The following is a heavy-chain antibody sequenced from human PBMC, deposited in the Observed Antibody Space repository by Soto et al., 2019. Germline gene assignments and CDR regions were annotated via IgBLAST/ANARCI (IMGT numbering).Heavy chain of an antibody. Sequence: QVQLQESGPGLVKPSETLSLTCTVAGGSLTDHYWNWFRQSPGKGLHWIGYVYYSGGTNYNPSLKSRVTVSVDTSKTQFSLNLRSVTAADTAVYYCARGNDWKSSTFDIWGQGTMVSVSS. V-gene: IGHV4-59*11. CDR3: ARGNDWKSSTFDI. CDR1: GGSLTDHY. CDR2: VYYSGGT. J-gene: IGHJ3*02. D-gene: IGHD2-21*01.